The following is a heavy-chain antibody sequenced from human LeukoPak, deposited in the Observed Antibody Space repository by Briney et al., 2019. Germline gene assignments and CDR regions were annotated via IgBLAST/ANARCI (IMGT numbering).Heavy chain of an antibody. CDR1: GFTFSSYA. CDR3: TAATNIGYCSSTSCYQSY. J-gene: IGHJ4*02. CDR2: ISSSSGST. D-gene: IGHD2-2*01. V-gene: IGHV3-23*01. Sequence: PGGSLRLSCAASGFTFSSYAMSWVRQAPGKGLEWVSAISSSSGSTYYADSVKGRFTISRDNSKNTLYLQMNSLRAEDTAVYYSTAATNIGYCSSTSCYQSYWGQGTLVTVSS.